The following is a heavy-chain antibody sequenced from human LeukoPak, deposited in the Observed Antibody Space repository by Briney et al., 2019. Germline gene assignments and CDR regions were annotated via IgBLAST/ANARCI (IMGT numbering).Heavy chain of an antibody. J-gene: IGHJ5*02. CDR3: ARDAYYYGSGGRWFDP. D-gene: IGHD3-10*01. Sequence: ASVKVSCKASGGTFSSYAISWVRQAPGQGLEWMGWISAYNGNTNYAQKLQGRVTMTTDTSTSTAYMELRSLRSDDTAVYYCARDAYYYGSGGRWFDPWGQGTLVTVSS. CDR1: GGTFSSYA. CDR2: ISAYNGNT. V-gene: IGHV1-18*01.